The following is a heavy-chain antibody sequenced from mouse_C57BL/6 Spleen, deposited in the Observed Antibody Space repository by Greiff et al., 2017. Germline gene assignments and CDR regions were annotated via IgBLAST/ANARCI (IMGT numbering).Heavy chain of an antibody. D-gene: IGHD2-4*01. CDR3: ARLGDYLFAY. V-gene: IGHV5-6*01. Sequence: EVQLQESGGDLVKPGGSLKLSCAASGFTFSSYGMSWVRQTPDKRLEWVATISSGGSYTYYPDSVKGRFTISRDNAKNTLYLQMSSLKSEDTAMYYCARLGDYLFAYWGQGTLVTVSA. CDR2: ISSGGSYT. CDR1: GFTFSSYG. J-gene: IGHJ3*01.